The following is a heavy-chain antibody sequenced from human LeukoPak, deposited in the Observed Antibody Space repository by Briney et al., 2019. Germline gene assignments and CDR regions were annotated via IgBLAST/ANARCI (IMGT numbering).Heavy chain of an antibody. CDR2: IYSGGST. Sequence: GGSLRLSCAASGFTVSNNYMNWVRQAPGKGLEWVSVIYSGGSTYYADSVKGRFTISRDNAKNSLYLQMNSLRAEDTAVYYCASTTDILGYCSSTSYAFDYWGQGTLVTVSS. CDR1: GFTVSNNY. D-gene: IGHD2-2*01. J-gene: IGHJ4*02. V-gene: IGHV3-53*01. CDR3: ASTTDILGYCSSTSYAFDY.